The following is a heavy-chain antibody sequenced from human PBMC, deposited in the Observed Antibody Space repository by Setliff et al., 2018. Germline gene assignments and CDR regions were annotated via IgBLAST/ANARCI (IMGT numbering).Heavy chain of an antibody. CDR1: GFTFTSYE. Sequence: AGGSLRLSCAASGFTFTSYEMNWVRQAPGKGLEWVSYISSSSSTIDYADSVKGRFTVSSDNAKNSLYLQMNRLRAEETAVYYCARDPAEKPGMDYWGQGTLVTVS. CDR3: ARDPAEKPGMDY. V-gene: IGHV3-48*03. CDR2: ISSSSSTI. D-gene: IGHD2-15*01. J-gene: IGHJ4*02.